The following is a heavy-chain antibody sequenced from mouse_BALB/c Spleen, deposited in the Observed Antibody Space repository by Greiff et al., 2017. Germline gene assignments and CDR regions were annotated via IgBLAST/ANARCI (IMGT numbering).Heavy chain of an antibody. CDR2: ISSGSSTI. V-gene: IGHV5-17*02. CDR1: GFTFSSFG. J-gene: IGHJ4*01. D-gene: IGHD6-1*01. CDR3: ARLQDWAMDY. Sequence: EVMLVESGGGLVQPGGSRKLSCAASGFTFSSFGMHWVRQAPEKGLEWVAYISSGSSTIYYADTVKGRFTISRDNPKNTLFLQMTSLKSEDTAMYYCARLQDWAMDYWGQGTSVTVSS.